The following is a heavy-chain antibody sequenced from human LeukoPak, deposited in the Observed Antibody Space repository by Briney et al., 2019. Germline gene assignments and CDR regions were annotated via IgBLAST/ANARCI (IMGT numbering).Heavy chain of an antibody. Sequence: PSETLSLTCGVSGVPFSNYYWSWVRQSPTQGLEWIGEINHSGYTNYNPSLKSRVTMSIDTSKNQFSLKRTSVTAADAGVYYCTRAVAGHPDWGQGTLVTVSS. CDR2: INHSGYT. J-gene: IGHJ4*02. CDR1: GVPFSNYY. V-gene: IGHV4-34*01. D-gene: IGHD6-19*01. CDR3: TRAVAGHPD.